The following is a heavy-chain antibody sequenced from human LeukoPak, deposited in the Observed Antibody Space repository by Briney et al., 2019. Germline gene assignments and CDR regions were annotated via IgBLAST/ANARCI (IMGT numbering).Heavy chain of an antibody. V-gene: IGHV4-39*01. CDR3: AGAMTGNDAFDI. CDR1: GGSISSSSYY. Sequence: NPSETLSLTCTVSGGSISSSSYYWGWIRQPPGKGLEWIGSIYYSGSTYYNPSLKSRVTISVDTSKNQFSLKLRSVTAADTAVYYCAGAMTGNDAFDIWGQGTMVTVSS. D-gene: IGHD3-9*01. CDR2: IYYSGST. J-gene: IGHJ3*02.